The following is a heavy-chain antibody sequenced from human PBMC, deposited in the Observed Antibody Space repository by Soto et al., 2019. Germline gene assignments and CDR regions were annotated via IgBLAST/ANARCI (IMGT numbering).Heavy chain of an antibody. CDR3: ARDQEQFCSGGSCYWFDP. D-gene: IGHD2-15*01. CDR1: GFTFSTYG. J-gene: IGHJ5*02. Sequence: QVQLVESGGGVVQPGRSLRLSCAASGFTFSTYGMHWVRQAPGKGLEWVAVIRHDGSNKYYADSVQGRFTISRDNAKNTLYLQMNSLRAEDTAVYYCARDQEQFCSGGSCYWFDPWGQGTLVTVSS. V-gene: IGHV3-33*01. CDR2: IRHDGSNK.